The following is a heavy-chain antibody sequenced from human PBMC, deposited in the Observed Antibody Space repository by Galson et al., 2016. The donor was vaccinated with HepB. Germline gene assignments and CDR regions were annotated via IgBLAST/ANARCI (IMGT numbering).Heavy chain of an antibody. J-gene: IGHJ4*02. V-gene: IGHV4-30-2*01. D-gene: IGHD3-10*01. CDR1: GGSISSGGYS. CDR2: KYHSGST. Sequence: LSLTCTVSGGSISSGGYSWTWIRQPPGKGLEWIGYKYHSGSTYYNPSLKSQLSISVDRSTNQFYLRLGSVTAADTAVYYCARAMGDYWGQGILVTVSS. CDR3: ARAMGDY.